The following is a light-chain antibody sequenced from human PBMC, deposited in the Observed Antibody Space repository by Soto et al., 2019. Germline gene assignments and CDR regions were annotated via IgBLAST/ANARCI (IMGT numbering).Light chain of an antibody. V-gene: IGKV2-30*01. J-gene: IGKJ1*01. Sequence: DVVMTQSPLSLPVTLGQPASISCRSSQSLEYSDGNTYLNWFHQRPGQSPRRLIYKVSNRDSGVPDRFSGSGSGTDFTLKISRVEAEDVGIYYCMQNTHWPPRPFGQGTKVEIK. CDR2: KVS. CDR3: MQNTHWPPRP. CDR1: QSLEYSDGNTY.